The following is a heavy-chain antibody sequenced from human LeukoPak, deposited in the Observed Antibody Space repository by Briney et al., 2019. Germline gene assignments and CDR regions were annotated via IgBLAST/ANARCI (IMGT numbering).Heavy chain of an antibody. J-gene: IGHJ3*02. CDR2: ISYDGSNK. V-gene: IGHV3-30*04. CDR1: GFTFSSYA. Sequence: GGSLRLSCAASGFTFSSYAMHWVRQAPGKGLEWVAVISYDGSNKYYADSVKGRFTISRDNSKNTLYLQMNSLRAEDTAVYYCARTLWLDAFDIWGQGTMVTVSS. D-gene: IGHD2/OR15-2a*01. CDR3: ARTLWLDAFDI.